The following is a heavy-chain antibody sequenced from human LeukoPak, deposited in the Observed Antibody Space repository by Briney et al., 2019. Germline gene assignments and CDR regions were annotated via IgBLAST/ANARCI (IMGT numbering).Heavy chain of an antibody. V-gene: IGHV4-30-2*01. J-gene: IGHJ4*02. CDR3: ARDGDYYDSSGYYSANFDY. D-gene: IGHD3-22*01. Sequence: SETLSLTCAVSGGSISSGGYSWSWIRQPPGKGLEWIGYIYHSGSTYYNPSLKSRVTMSVDTSKNQFSLELSSVTAADTAVYYCARDGDYYDSSGYYSANFDYWGQGTLVTVSS. CDR2: IYHSGST. CDR1: GGSISSGGYS.